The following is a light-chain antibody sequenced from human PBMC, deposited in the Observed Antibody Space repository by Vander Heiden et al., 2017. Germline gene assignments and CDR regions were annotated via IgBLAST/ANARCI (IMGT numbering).Light chain of an antibody. Sequence: QSALTHPPSPSGSPGQSVTVSCTGTSSDVGGYKYVSWYQQHPGKAPKLMIYEVTKRPSGVPDRFSGSKSGNTASLTVSGLQAEDEADYYCISYAGSNNLVFGGGTKLTVL. CDR3: ISYAGSNNLV. V-gene: IGLV2-8*01. CDR1: SSDVGGYKY. CDR2: EVT. J-gene: IGLJ2*01.